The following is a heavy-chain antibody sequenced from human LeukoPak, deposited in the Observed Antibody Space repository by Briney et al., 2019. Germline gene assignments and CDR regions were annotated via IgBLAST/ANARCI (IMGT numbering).Heavy chain of an antibody. CDR1: GGTFSSYA. CDR2: IIPIFGTA. J-gene: IGHJ5*02. CDR3: ATYGSGSYYNNWFDP. Sequence: SVKVSCKASGGTFSSYAISWVRQAPGQGLEWMGGIIPIFGTANYAQKFQGRVTITADESTSTAYMELSSLRSEDTAVYYCATYGSGSYYNNWFDPRGQGTLVTVSS. D-gene: IGHD3-10*01. V-gene: IGHV1-69*13.